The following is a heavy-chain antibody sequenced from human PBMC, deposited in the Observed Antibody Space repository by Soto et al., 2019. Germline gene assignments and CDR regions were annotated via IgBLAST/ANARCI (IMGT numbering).Heavy chain of an antibody. CDR1: GGTFSSYA. J-gene: IGHJ6*02. D-gene: IGHD3-3*01. Sequence: SVKVSCKASGGTFSSYAISWVRQAPGQGLEWMGGIIPIFGTANYAQKFQGRVTITADESTSTAYMELSSLRSEDTAVYYCARGRFGVVIRYYYYGMDVSGPGTTVTVSS. CDR3: ARGRFGVVIRYYYYGMDV. CDR2: IIPIFGTA. V-gene: IGHV1-69*13.